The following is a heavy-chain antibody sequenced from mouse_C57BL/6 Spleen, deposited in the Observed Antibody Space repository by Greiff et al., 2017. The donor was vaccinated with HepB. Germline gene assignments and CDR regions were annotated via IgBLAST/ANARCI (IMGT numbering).Heavy chain of an antibody. CDR1: GFTFSDYG. CDR2: ISSGSSTI. CDR3: ARGGLLRAYFDV. J-gene: IGHJ1*03. D-gene: IGHD1-1*01. V-gene: IGHV5-17*01. Sequence: EVMLVESGGGLVKPGGSLKLSCAASGFTFSDYGMHWVRQAPEKGLEWVAYISSGSSTIYYADTVKGRFTISRDNAKNTLFLQMTSLRSEDTAMYYCARGGLLRAYFDVWGTGTTVTVSS.